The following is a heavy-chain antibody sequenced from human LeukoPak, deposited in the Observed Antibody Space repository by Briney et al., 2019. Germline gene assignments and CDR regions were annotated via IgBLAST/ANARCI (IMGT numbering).Heavy chain of an antibody. CDR2: IYSGGST. J-gene: IGHJ4*02. V-gene: IGHV3-66*01. D-gene: IGHD6-13*01. CDR1: GFPFSDYN. CDR3: ARMRSIPAAGRAGNFDY. Sequence: PGRSLRLFCAASGFPFSDYNMNWVRQAPGKGLEWVSVIYSGGSTYYTDSVKGRFTISRDNSKNTLYLQMNSLRAEDTAVYYCARMRSIPAAGRAGNFDYWGQGTLVTVSS.